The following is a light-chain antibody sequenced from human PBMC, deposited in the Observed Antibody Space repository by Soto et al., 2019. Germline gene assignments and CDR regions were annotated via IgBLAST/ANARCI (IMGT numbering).Light chain of an antibody. V-gene: IGLV2-14*03. CDR2: DVN. Sequence: QSALTQPASVSGSPGQSITISCTGTSSDIGAYNYVSWYQQHPGKAPKLMIYDVNIRPSGVSNRFSGSKSSNTASLTISGLQAEDEADYYCTSWTTSTTMIFGGGTQLTVL. CDR3: TSWTTSTTMI. J-gene: IGLJ2*01. CDR1: SSDIGAYNY.